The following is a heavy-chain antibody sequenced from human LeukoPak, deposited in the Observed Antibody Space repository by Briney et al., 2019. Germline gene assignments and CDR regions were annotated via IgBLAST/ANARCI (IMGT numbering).Heavy chain of an antibody. CDR2: IYAGGST. Sequence: GGSLRLSCAASGFTVSSNYMTWVREAPGKGLEWVSVIYAGGSTYYADSVKGRFTISRDNSKNTLYLLMNNLRAEDTAVYYCARAQRGDYMDVWGKGTTVTISS. CDR1: GFTVSSNY. CDR3: ARAQRGDYMDV. V-gene: IGHV3-53*01. J-gene: IGHJ6*03. D-gene: IGHD6-25*01.